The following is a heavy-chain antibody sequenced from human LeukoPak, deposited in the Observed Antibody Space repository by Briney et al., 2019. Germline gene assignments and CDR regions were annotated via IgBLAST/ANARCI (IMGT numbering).Heavy chain of an antibody. CDR3: ASHLRYCSSTSCYPPGLDWYFDL. CDR2: IIPIFGTA. D-gene: IGHD2-2*01. CDR1: GGTFSSYA. J-gene: IGHJ2*01. V-gene: IGHV1-69*05. Sequence: ASVKVSCKASGGTFSSYAISWVRQAPGQGLEWMGGIIPIFGTANYAQKFQGRVTITTDESTSTAYMELSSLRSEDTAVYYCASHLRYCSSTSCYPPGLDWYFDLWGRGTLVTVSS.